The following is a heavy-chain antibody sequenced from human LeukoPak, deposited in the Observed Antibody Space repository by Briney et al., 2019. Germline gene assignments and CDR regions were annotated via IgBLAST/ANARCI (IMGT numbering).Heavy chain of an antibody. V-gene: IGHV4-39*01. CDR2: IFYSGST. D-gene: IGHD1-26*01. Sequence: SETLSLTCAVSGASISTTHYDWAWVRHPPRNRLEWIANIFYSGSTYYTLSLRSRVTLSVDTSTNELSLNLRSVAATDTAVYYCARHVENLEGSGSYGYFDAWGRGTLVTASS. J-gene: IGHJ4*02. CDR1: GASISTTHYD. CDR3: ARHVENLEGSGSYGYFDA.